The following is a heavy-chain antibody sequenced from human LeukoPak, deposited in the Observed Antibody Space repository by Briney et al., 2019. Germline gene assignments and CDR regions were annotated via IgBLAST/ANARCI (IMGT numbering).Heavy chain of an antibody. Sequence: GGSLRLSCAASGFTFSSYWMSWVRQAPGKGLEWVANIKQDGSEKYYVDSVKGRFTISRDNAKNSVYLQMNSLRVEDTAVYYCARDSSGWHDRWDYWGQGTLVTVSS. D-gene: IGHD6-19*01. CDR3: ARDSSGWHDRWDY. CDR2: IKQDGSEK. J-gene: IGHJ4*02. V-gene: IGHV3-7*01. CDR1: GFTFSSYW.